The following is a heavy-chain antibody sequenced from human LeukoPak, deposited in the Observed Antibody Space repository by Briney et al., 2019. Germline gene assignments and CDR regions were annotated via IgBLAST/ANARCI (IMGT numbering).Heavy chain of an antibody. CDR1: GGSISSYY. Sequence: SETLSLTCTVSGGSISSYYWSWIRQPPGKGLEWIGYIYYSGSTNYNPSLKSRVTISVDTSKNQFSLKLSSVTAADTAVYYCAREEGSLGYFDYWGQGTLVTVSS. J-gene: IGHJ4*02. CDR3: AREEGSLGYFDY. CDR2: IYYSGST. V-gene: IGHV4-59*01.